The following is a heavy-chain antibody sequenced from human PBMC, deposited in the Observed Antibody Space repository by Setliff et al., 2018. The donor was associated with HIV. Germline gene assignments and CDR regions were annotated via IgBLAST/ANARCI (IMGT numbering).Heavy chain of an antibody. J-gene: IGHJ4*02. D-gene: IGHD5-12*01. V-gene: IGHV4-38-2*01. CDR2: INHSGSA. Sequence: KPSETLSLTCAVSGYSISGGYYWGWIRQPPGKGLEWIGSINHSGSAYSNPSLKSRVTLSVDTSKNQFSLHLNSVTAADTAVYYCARYSWLPYYFDYWGQGTLVTVSS. CDR3: ARYSWLPYYFDY. CDR1: GYSISGGYY.